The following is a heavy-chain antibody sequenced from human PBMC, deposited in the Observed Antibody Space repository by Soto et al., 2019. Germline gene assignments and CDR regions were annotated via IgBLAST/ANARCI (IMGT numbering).Heavy chain of an antibody. Sequence: EVQLVESGGGLVQPGRSLRLSCAASGFTFDDYAMHWVRQAPGKGLEWVSGISWHSGSIGYADSVKGRFTISRDNAKNSLYRQRNRLRAEDTALYYCAKDPAVWFGPTENTHYFDYWGQGTLVTVSS. D-gene: IGHD3-10*01. CDR1: GFTFDDYA. V-gene: IGHV3-9*01. J-gene: IGHJ4*02. CDR2: ISWHSGSI. CDR3: AKDPAVWFGPTENTHYFDY.